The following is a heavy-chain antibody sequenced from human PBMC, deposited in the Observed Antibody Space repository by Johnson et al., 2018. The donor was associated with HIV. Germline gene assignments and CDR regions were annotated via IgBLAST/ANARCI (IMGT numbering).Heavy chain of an antibody. Sequence: VQLVESGGGLLKPGGYLRLSCAASGFTVSSNYMSWVRQAPGKGLEWVSVIYSGGSTYYADSVKGRFTISRDNSKNSLYLQMNSLRAEDTAVYYCAREPGIAAAGNEMINAFDIWGQGTMVTVSS. CDR1: GFTVSSNY. CDR2: IYSGGST. CDR3: AREPGIAAAGNEMINAFDI. V-gene: IGHV3-53*01. D-gene: IGHD6-13*01. J-gene: IGHJ3*02.